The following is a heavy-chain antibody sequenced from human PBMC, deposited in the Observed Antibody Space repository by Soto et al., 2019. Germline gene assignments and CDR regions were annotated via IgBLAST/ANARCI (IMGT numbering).Heavy chain of an antibody. V-gene: IGHV3-33*01. J-gene: IGHJ6*02. Sequence: GGSLRLSCAASGFTFSSYGMHWVRQAPGKGLEWVAVIWYDGSNKYYADSVKGRSTISRDNSKNTLYLQMNSLRAEDTAVYYCARFLVPAARKTYYYGMDVWGQGTTVTVSS. CDR3: ARFLVPAARKTYYYGMDV. CDR1: GFTFSSYG. D-gene: IGHD2-2*01. CDR2: IWYDGSNK.